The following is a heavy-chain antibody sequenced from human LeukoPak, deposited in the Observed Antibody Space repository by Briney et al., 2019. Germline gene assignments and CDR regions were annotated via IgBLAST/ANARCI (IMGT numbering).Heavy chain of an antibody. CDR1: GYTFTSYD. CDR3: ARGTVAASNPRYYYYMDV. Sequence: ASVKVSCKASGYTFTSYDINWVRQATGQGLEWMGWMNPNSGNTGYAQKFQGRVTITRNTSISTAYMELSSLRSEDTAVYYCARGTVAASNPRYYYYMDVWGKGTTVTVSS. V-gene: IGHV1-8*03. J-gene: IGHJ6*03. D-gene: IGHD6-19*01. CDR2: MNPNSGNT.